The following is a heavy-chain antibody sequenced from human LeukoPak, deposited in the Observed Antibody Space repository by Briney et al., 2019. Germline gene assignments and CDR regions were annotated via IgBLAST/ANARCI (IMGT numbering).Heavy chain of an antibody. CDR2: IYYSGST. J-gene: IGHJ4*02. CDR1: GGSIISYY. Sequence: SGALSLPCTGSGGSIISYYWSRIRPPPGKGLEWIGYIYYSGSTNYNPSLKSRVTISGDTSKNQFSLKLSSVTAADTAVYYCARESTGSGSYLDYWGQGTLVTVSS. D-gene: IGHD3-10*01. CDR3: ARESTGSGSYLDY. V-gene: IGHV4-59*01.